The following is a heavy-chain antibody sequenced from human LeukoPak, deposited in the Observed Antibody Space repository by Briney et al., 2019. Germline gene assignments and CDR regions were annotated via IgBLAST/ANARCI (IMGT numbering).Heavy chain of an antibody. CDR3: ARDNKYYDILTGYYSYYYYYMDV. V-gene: IGHV1-2*02. CDR2: INPNSGGT. Sequence: ASEKVSCKASGYTFTGYYIHWVRQAPGQGLEWMGWINPNSGGTNYAQKFQNRVTMTRDTSISTAYMELSRLRSDDTAVYYCARDNKYYDILTGYYSYYYYYMDVWGKGTTVTISS. D-gene: IGHD3-9*01. CDR1: GYTFTGYY. J-gene: IGHJ6*03.